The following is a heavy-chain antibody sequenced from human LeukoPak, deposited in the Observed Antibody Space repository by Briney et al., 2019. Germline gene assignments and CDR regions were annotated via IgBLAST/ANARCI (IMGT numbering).Heavy chain of an antibody. V-gene: IGHV4-38-2*02. CDR3: ARGGRSSSSSCYTSWFDP. Sequence: SETLSLTCTVSGYSISSGYYWGWIRLPPGKGLEWIGYIYHSGRTYYNPSLKSRVTISVDTSKNQFSLKLSSVTAADTAVYHCARGGRSSSSSCYTSWFDPWGQGTLITVSS. CDR2: IYHSGRT. J-gene: IGHJ5*02. CDR1: GYSISSGYY. D-gene: IGHD2-2*02.